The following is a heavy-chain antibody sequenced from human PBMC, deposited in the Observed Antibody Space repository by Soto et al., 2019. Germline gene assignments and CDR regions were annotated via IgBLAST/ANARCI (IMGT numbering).Heavy chain of an antibody. J-gene: IGHJ4*02. CDR2: INHSGST. Sequence: SETLSLTCAVYGGSFSGYYWSWIRQPPGKGLEWIGEINHSGSTNYNPSLKSRVTISVDTSKNQFSLKLSSVTAADTAVYYCARVPHYYDSSGYYFGPRRGVDYWGQGTLVTVSS. V-gene: IGHV4-34*01. CDR3: ARVPHYYDSSGYYFGPRRGVDY. D-gene: IGHD3-22*01. CDR1: GGSFSGYY.